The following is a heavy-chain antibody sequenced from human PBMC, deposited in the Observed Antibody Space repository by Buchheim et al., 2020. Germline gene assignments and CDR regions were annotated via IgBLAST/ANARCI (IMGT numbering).Heavy chain of an antibody. CDR1: GGSISSGSYY. Sequence: QLQLQESGPGLVKPSETLSLTCTVSGGSISSGSYYWGWIRQSPGKGLEWIAIIGHTGDTYYSPSLQSRVTISVDTSKNQFSLKLSSVTAADTAVYYCARHRTVTGSSLSDYWGQGTL. D-gene: IGHD1-26*01. CDR3: ARHRTVTGSSLSDY. J-gene: IGHJ4*02. CDR2: IGHTGDT. V-gene: IGHV4-39*01.